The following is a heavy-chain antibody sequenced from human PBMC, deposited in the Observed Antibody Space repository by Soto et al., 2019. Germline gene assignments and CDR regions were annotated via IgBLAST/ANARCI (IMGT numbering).Heavy chain of an antibody. CDR1: GFTFSSYG. V-gene: IGHV3-30-3*01. J-gene: IGHJ2*01. D-gene: IGHD3-22*01. Sequence: QVQLVESGGGVVQPGRSLRLSCAASGFTFSSYGIHWVRQAPGMGLEWVALISYDGSNKYYADSVKGRFTISRDNSKNALYLQMNSLRAEDTAVYYCAREGDSTGFYTWYFDLWGRGTLVTVSS. CDR2: ISYDGSNK. CDR3: AREGDSTGFYTWYFDL.